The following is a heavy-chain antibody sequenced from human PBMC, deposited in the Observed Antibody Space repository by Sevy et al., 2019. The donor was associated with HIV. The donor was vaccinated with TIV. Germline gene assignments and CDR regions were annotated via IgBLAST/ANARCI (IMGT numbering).Heavy chain of an antibody. V-gene: IGHV3-48*02. J-gene: IGHJ4*02. CDR1: GFTFSSYS. D-gene: IGHD5-12*01. CDR2: ISSSSSTI. CDR3: AREAARDGYNYVDY. Sequence: GGSLRLSCAASGFTFSSYSMNWVRQAPGKGLEWVSYISSSSSTIYYAGSVKGRFTISRDNAKNSLYLQMNSLRDEDTAVYYCAREAARDGYNYVDYWGQGTLVTVSS.